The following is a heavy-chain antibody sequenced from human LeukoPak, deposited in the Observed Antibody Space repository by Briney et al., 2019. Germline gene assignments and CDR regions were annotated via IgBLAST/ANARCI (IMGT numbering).Heavy chain of an antibody. Sequence: GGSLRLSCTASGFPFSNYALSWVRQAPGEGLEWVAAISGGGVNTYYAESVKGRFTVSRDNSENTLHLQMNSLRVDDTAVYYCAKEGRGYDFWGGYTFDVWGRGTMVSVSS. CDR1: GFPFSNYA. J-gene: IGHJ3*01. D-gene: IGHD3-3*01. CDR2: ISGGGVNT. V-gene: IGHV3-23*01. CDR3: AKEGRGYDFWGGYTFDV.